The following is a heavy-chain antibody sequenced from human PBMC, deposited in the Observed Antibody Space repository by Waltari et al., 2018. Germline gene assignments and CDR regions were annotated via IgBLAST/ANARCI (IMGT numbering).Heavy chain of an antibody. CDR3: ARNSKDWRSDGGLDY. D-gene: IGHD3-16*01. V-gene: IGHV3-74*01. J-gene: IGHJ4*02. CDR2: SKREGSST. CDR1: GFTFSGHW. Sequence: EVQLVESGGGLVQPGGSLRLSCAASGFTFSGHWMHWVRQAPGKGLVWVSRSKREGSSTSYADFVKGRFTISRDNAKNTLYLQMNSLRAEDTAVYYCARNSKDWRSDGGLDYWGQGTLVTVSS.